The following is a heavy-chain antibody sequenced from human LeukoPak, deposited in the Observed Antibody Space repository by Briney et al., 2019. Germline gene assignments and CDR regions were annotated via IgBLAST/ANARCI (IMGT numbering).Heavy chain of an antibody. CDR3: ARDVIDV. J-gene: IGHJ6*02. CDR2: MNPNSGNT. V-gene: IGHV1-8*01. CDR1: GYTFTSCD. Sequence: ASVKDSCKASGYTFTSCDINWVRQATGQGLEWMGWMNPNSGNTGYAQKFQGRVTMTRNTSISTAYRELSSLRSEDTAVYYCARDVIDVWGQGTTVTVSS.